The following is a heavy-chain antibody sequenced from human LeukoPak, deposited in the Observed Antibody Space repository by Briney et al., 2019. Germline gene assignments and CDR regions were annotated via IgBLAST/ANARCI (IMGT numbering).Heavy chain of an antibody. V-gene: IGHV3-23*01. J-gene: IGHJ4*02. CDR2: ISARGDRT. CDR1: GFTFGKYA. D-gene: IGHD3-22*01. Sequence: PGGSLRLSCVASGFTFGKYAMSWVRQAAGKGLEWVSAISARGDRTYYADSVKGRFTISRDNSKNTLYVQMNSLRAEDTAVYYCAKDRNTMIKARWYFDYWGQGTLVTVSS. CDR3: AKDRNTMIKARWYFDY.